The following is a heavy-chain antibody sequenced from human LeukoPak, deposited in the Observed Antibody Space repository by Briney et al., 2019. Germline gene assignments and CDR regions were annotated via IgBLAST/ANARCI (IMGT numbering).Heavy chain of an antibody. D-gene: IGHD2-2*01. V-gene: IGHV1-2*02. CDR1: GYTFTSYG. J-gene: IGHJ6*03. CDR2: INPDNGVT. CDR3: ARVGRLYCSSTSCYYYYYYYMDV. Sequence: ASVKVSCKASGYTFTSYGISWVRQAPGQGLEWMGWINPDNGVTNYAQKFQGRVTITRDTSISTAYMELSRLRSDDTAVYHCARVGRLYCSSTSCYYYYYYYMDVWGKGTTVTVSS.